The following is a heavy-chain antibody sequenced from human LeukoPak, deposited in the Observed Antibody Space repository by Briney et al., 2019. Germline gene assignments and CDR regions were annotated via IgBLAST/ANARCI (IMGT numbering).Heavy chain of an antibody. D-gene: IGHD7-27*01. V-gene: IGHV1-8*01. J-gene: IGHJ4*02. CDR1: GYTFTSYD. CDR3: EIGGIKTGGFDY. CDR2: MNPNSGNT. Sequence: AASVKLSCKASGYTFTSYDINWVRQATGQGLEWMGWMNPNSGNTVYAQKFQGRVTMTRNTYISTAYMELSSLRSEDTAVYYCEIGGIKTGGFDYWGQGTLVTVSS.